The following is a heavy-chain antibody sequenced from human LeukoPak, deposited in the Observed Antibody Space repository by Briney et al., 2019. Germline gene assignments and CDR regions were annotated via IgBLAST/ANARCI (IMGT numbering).Heavy chain of an antibody. J-gene: IGHJ4*02. CDR1: GFTFSSYE. Sequence: GGSLRLSCAASGFTFSSYEMNWVRQAPGKGLEWVSSISRSSSYIHYADSVKGRFTISRDNAKNSLYLQMNSLRAEDTAVYYCARGDYYDFYFDYWGQGTLVTVSS. V-gene: IGHV3-21*01. D-gene: IGHD3-22*01. CDR2: ISRSSSYI. CDR3: ARGDYYDFYFDY.